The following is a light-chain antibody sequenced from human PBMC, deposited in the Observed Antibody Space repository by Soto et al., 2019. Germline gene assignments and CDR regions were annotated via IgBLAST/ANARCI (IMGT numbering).Light chain of an antibody. Sequence: DIHLTQSPATLSASVGDRVTISCRASESINKWLAWYQHRPGEGPKLLIYEVSTLHTGVPPRFSGSGSGTEFTLTISSLRPDDFATYYCQHYSGDRATFGHGTKVEI. CDR3: QHYSGDRAT. V-gene: IGKV1-5*03. CDR1: ESINKW. J-gene: IGKJ1*01. CDR2: EVS.